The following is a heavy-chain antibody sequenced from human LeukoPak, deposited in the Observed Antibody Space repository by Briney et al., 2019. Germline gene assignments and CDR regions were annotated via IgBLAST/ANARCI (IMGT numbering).Heavy chain of an antibody. D-gene: IGHD2-2*01. V-gene: IGHV1-69*01. J-gene: IGHJ6*03. CDR2: IIPIFGTA. CDR3: ARSGVPAALLGDYYYMDV. Sequence: SVKVSCKASGGTFSSYAISWVRQAPGQGLEWMGGIIPIFGTANYAQKFQGRVTITADESTSTAYMELSSLRSEDTAVYYCARSGVPAALLGDYYYMDVWGKGTTVTVSS. CDR1: GGTFSSYA.